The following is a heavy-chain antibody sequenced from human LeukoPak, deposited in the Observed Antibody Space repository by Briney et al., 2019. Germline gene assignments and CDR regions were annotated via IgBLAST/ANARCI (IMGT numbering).Heavy chain of an antibody. D-gene: IGHD4-17*01. J-gene: IGHJ2*01. CDR1: GGSFSGYY. CDR2: INHSGST. V-gene: IGHV4-34*01. CDR3: ARPPDRHRLSTTVTTRGFWYFDL. Sequence: SETLSLTCAVYGGSFSGYYWSWIRQPPGKGLEWIGEINHSGSTNYNPSLKSRVTISVDTSKNQFSLKLSSVTAADTAVYYCARPPDRHRLSTTVTTRGFWYFDLWGRGTLVTVSS.